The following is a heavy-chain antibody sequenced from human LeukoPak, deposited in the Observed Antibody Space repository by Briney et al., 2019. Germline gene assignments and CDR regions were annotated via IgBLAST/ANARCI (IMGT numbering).Heavy chain of an antibody. CDR2: ISYDGSNK. Sequence: GRSLRLSCAASGFTFSSYGMHWVRQAPGKGLEGVAVISYDGSNKYYADSVKGRFTISRDNSKNTLYQQMNSLRAEDTAVYYCAYSGSHTEAFDIGGQGTMVTVSS. J-gene: IGHJ3*02. D-gene: IGHD1-26*01. V-gene: IGHV3-30*03. CDR1: GFTFSSYG. CDR3: AYSGSHTEAFDI.